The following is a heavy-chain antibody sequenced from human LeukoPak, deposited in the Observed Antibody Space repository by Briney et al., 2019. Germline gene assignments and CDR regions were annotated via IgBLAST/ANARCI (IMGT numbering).Heavy chain of an antibody. V-gene: IGHV3-48*01. D-gene: IGHD3/OR15-3a*01. CDR1: GFTFSSYS. Sequence: GGSLRLSCVASGFTFSSYSMNWVRQAPGKGLEWVSYISSSSSTIYYADSVKGRFTISRDNAKNSLYLQMNSLRAEDTAVYYCARMDSNDAFDIWGQGTMVTVSS. J-gene: IGHJ3*02. CDR2: ISSSSSTI. CDR3: ARMDSNDAFDI.